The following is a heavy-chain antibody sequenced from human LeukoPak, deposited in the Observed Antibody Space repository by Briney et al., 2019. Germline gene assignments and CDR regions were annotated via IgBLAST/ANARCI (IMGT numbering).Heavy chain of an antibody. J-gene: IGHJ4*02. V-gene: IGHV3-23*01. Sequence: ESLRLSCAASGFTFSTYAMSWVRQAPGKGLEWVSAISGSGGTTYYADSVKGRFTISRDNSKNTVHLQMNSLRAEDTAVYYCAKRSGSYHFDYWGQGTLITVSS. CDR1: GFTFSTYA. D-gene: IGHD1-26*01. CDR3: AKRSGSYHFDY. CDR2: ISGSGGTT.